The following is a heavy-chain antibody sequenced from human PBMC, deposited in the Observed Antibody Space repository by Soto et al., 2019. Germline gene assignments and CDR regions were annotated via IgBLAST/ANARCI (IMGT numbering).Heavy chain of an antibody. Sequence: QITLKESGPTLVKPTQTLTLTCTLSGFSLSTSGVGVGWIRQPPGKALECLAFIHWDDDKRYSPSLKSRLTITKDTAKNQGVLTITNMDPVDTATYYCAHITYNNFWSGYPGFDYWGQGTLVTVSS. CDR1: GFSLSTSGVG. J-gene: IGHJ4*02. D-gene: IGHD3-3*01. CDR2: IHWDDDK. CDR3: AHITYNNFWSGYPGFDY. V-gene: IGHV2-5*02.